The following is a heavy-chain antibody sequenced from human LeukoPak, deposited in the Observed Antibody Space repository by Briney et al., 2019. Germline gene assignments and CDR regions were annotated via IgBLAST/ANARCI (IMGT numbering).Heavy chain of an antibody. D-gene: IGHD5-12*01. J-gene: IGHJ4*02. CDR1: GYSFTSYW. CDR2: IYPGDSDT. V-gene: IGHV5-51*01. CDR3: ARGQDYGGYMAPFDY. Sequence: KPGESLKISCKGSGYSFTSYWIGWVRQMPGKGLEWMGIIYPGDSDTRYSPSFQGQVTISADKSISIAYLQWSSLKASDTAMYYCARGQDYGGYMAPFDYWGQGTLVTVSS.